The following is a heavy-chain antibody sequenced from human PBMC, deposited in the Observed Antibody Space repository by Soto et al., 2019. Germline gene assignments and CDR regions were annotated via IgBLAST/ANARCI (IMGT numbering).Heavy chain of an antibody. CDR1: GGSFSGYY. V-gene: IGHV4-34*01. D-gene: IGHD4-4*01. J-gene: IGHJ5*02. CDR3: ARGGDYSPELPRRPNWFDP. Sequence: QVQLQQWGAGLLKPSETLSLTCAVYGGSFSGYYWSWIRQPPGKGLEWIGEINHSGSTNYNPSLKSRVTISVDTSKNQFSLKLSSVTAADTAVYYCARGGDYSPELPRRPNWFDPWGQGTLVTVSS. CDR2: INHSGST.